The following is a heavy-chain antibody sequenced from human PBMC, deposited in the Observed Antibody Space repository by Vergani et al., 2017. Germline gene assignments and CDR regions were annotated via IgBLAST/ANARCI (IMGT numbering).Heavy chain of an antibody. Sequence: EVQLLESGGGLLQPGGSLRLSCAASGFTFGSYAMSWVRQAPGKGLEWVSGISGSGGSTFYADSVKGRLTISRDNSKNTLFLQMHSLRAEDTAVYYCAKANPRNSGYDYLYYYHAMDVWGQGTTVTVSS. CDR3: AKANPRNSGYDYLYYYHAMDV. J-gene: IGHJ6*02. CDR2: ISGSGGST. D-gene: IGHD5-12*01. CDR1: GFTFGSYA. V-gene: IGHV3-23*01.